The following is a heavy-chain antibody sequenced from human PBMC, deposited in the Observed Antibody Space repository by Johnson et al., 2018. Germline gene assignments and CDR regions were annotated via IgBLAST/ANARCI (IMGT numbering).Heavy chain of an antibody. J-gene: IGHJ4*02. V-gene: IGHV3-30*18. D-gene: IGHD2-15*01. Sequence: QVQLVQSGGDVVQPGRSLRLSCSASGFTFSRYGMHWVRQSPGKGLEWVAVISSDGNDKYYADSVKGRFNISRDNSNSTLFLQIDSLTTEDTAVYYCAKSMRRVLGVVVAATPMDYWGQGTLVTVSS. CDR3: AKSMRRVLGVVVAATPMDY. CDR1: GFTFSRYG. CDR2: ISSDGNDK.